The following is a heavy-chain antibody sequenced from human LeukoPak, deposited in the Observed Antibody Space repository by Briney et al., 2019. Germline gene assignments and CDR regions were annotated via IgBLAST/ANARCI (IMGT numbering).Heavy chain of an antibody. J-gene: IGHJ4*02. CDR1: GFTFSSYW. CDR3: ARRNQYYDFWSGYYDGDYFDY. V-gene: IGHV3-74*01. Sequence: GGSLRLSCAASGFTFSSYWMNWVRQAPGKGLVWVSRIASDGSSTTYADSVKGRFTISRGNSKNTLYLQMNSLRAEDTAVYYCARRNQYYDFWSGYYDGDYFDYWGQGTLVTVSS. D-gene: IGHD3-3*01. CDR2: IASDGSST.